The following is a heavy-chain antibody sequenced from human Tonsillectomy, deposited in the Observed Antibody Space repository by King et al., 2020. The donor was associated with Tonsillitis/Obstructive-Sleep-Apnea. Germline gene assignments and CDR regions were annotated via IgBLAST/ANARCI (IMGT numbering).Heavy chain of an antibody. CDR1: GFTFSSYG. V-gene: IGHV3-33*01. CDR3: AREWGLVGDTTDWFDP. D-gene: IGHD1-26*01. Sequence: VQLVESGGGVVQPGRSLRLSCTASGFTFSSYGMHWVRQAPGKGLEWVSVMWSDGSNKYYADSVKGRFTISRDNSKNTLYLQMNSLRVEDTAVYYCAREWGLVGDTTDWFDPWGQGTLVPVSS. J-gene: IGHJ5*02. CDR2: MWSDGSNK.